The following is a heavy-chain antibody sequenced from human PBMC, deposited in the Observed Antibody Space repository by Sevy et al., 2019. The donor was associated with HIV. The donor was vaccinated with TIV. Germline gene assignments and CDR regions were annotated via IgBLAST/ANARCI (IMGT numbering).Heavy chain of an antibody. CDR1: GYTFTGYY. CDR3: ATQSITMIVVVNDAFDI. D-gene: IGHD3-22*01. Sequence: ASLKVSCKASGYTFTGYYMHWVRQAPGQGLEWMGWINPNSGGTNYAQKFQGRVTMTRDTSISTAYMELSRLRSDDTAVYYCATQSITMIVVVNDAFDIWGQGTMVTVSS. CDR2: INPNSGGT. V-gene: IGHV1-2*02. J-gene: IGHJ3*02.